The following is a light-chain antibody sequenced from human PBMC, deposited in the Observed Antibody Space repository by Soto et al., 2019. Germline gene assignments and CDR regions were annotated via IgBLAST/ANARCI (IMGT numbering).Light chain of an antibody. CDR1: SSNVGSYKL. V-gene: IGLV2-23*02. Sequence: QSALTQPASVSGSPGQSITISCTGTSSNVGSYKLVSWYQQHPGKAPKLMIFEVNKRPSGVSNRFSGSKSGNTASLTISGLKVEDEADYYCCSSGGSPQYVLGNGTKVTV. CDR2: EVN. J-gene: IGLJ1*01. CDR3: CSSGGSPQYV.